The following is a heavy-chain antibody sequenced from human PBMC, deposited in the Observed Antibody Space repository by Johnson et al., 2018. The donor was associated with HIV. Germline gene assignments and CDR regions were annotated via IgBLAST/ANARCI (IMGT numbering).Heavy chain of an antibody. J-gene: IGHJ3*02. CDR3: ARVRGWLQHDAFDI. Sequence: QVHLVESGGGLVKPGGSQRLSCLASGFTFSDYYMSWIRQAPGKGLEWVSYISNSGGTIYSADSVQGRFTISRDNAKNSLYLQMNSLRAEDTAVYYCARVRGWLQHDAFDIWGQGTMVTVSS. CDR1: GFTFSDYY. V-gene: IGHV3-11*04. D-gene: IGHD5-24*01. CDR2: ISNSGGTI.